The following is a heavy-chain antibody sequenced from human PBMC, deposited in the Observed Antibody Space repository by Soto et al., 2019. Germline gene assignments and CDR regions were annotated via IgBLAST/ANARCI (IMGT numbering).Heavy chain of an antibody. D-gene: IGHD3-16*01. Sequence: QVQLVESGGGVVQPGRSLRLSCAASGFTFSSYGMHWVRQAPGKGLEWVAVISYDGSNKYYPDSVKGRFTISRDNSKNTLYLQMNSLRAEDTAVYYCAKDMRLEGFFDYWGQGTLVTVSS. J-gene: IGHJ4*02. CDR1: GFTFSSYG. CDR2: ISYDGSNK. V-gene: IGHV3-30*18. CDR3: AKDMRLEGFFDY.